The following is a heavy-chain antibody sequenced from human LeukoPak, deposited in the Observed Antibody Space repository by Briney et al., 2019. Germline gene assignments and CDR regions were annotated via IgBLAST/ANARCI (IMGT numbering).Heavy chain of an antibody. V-gene: IGHV3-23*01. Sequence: GGSLRLSCAASGFTFSSYAMSWVRQAPGKGLEWVSVIGTIPGITYYTESVKGRFTISRDNSKNTVYLQINNLRADDTALYYCAKAADTNYFRYGDYWGQGTLVTVSS. CDR2: IGTIPGIT. CDR1: GFTFSSYA. CDR3: AKAADTNYFRYGDY. D-gene: IGHD1-7*01. J-gene: IGHJ4*02.